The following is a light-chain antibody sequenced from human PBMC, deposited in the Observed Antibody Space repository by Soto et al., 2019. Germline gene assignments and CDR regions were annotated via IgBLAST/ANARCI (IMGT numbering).Light chain of an antibody. V-gene: IGLV6-57*02. Sequence: NFMLTQPHSVSESPGKTVTISCTGSSGSIASSYVQWYQQRPGSAPTTVIFGNNQRPSGVPARFSGSIDISSNSASLTISGLQTEDEADYYCQSYDSSTVVFGGGTKLTVL. J-gene: IGLJ2*01. CDR1: SGSIASSY. CDR3: QSYDSSTVV. CDR2: GNN.